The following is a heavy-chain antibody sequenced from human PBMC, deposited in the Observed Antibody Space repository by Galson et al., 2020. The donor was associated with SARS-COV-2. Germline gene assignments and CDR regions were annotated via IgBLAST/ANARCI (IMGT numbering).Heavy chain of an antibody. CDR2: ISQSVTT. D-gene: IGHD2-8*01. J-gene: IGHJ2*01. CDR3: ARDSGYCTDGVCYLYWYFDL. Sequence: SETLSLTCSVSGGSISNNDWWSRVRQPPGKGLEWIGEISQSVTTHYNPSLKSRVTISGDKSKNQISLKLSSVTAADTAVYYCARDSGYCTDGVCYLYWYFDLWGRGTLVTVSS. CDR1: GGSISNNDW. V-gene: IGHV4-4*02.